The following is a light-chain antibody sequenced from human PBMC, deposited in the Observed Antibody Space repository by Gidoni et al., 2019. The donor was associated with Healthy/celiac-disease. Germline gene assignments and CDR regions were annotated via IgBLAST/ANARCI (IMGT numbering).Light chain of an antibody. J-gene: IGKJ1*01. CDR3: QQYNNWPPT. CDR1: QSVSSN. Sequence: EIVMTQSPATLSVSPGERATLSCRASQSVSSNLARYQQKPGQAPRPLIYGASTRATGIPARFSGSGSGTEFTLTISSLQSEDFAVYYCQQYNNWPPTFGQGTKVEIK. CDR2: GAS. V-gene: IGKV3-15*01.